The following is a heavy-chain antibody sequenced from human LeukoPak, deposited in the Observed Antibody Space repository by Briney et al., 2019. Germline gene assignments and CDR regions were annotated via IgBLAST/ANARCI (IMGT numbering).Heavy chain of an antibody. Sequence: PSETLSLTCAVYGGSFSGYYWSWIRQPPGKGLEWIGEINHSGSTNYNPSLKSRVTISVDTSKNQFSLKLSSVTAADTAVYYCARVEGSGSYYDYWGQGTLVTVSS. J-gene: IGHJ4*02. CDR1: GGSFSGYY. V-gene: IGHV4-34*01. CDR2: INHSGST. D-gene: IGHD3-10*01. CDR3: ARVEGSGSYYDY.